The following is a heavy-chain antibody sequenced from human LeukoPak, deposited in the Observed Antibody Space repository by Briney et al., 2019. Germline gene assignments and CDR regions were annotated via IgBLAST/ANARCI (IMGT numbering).Heavy chain of an antibody. V-gene: IGHV4-39*01. CDR3: ARRSTVAGRGRFDP. CDR1: GGSIRSTSYY. D-gene: IGHD6-19*01. Sequence: SETVSLTCTVSGGSIRSTSYYWGWIRQPPGKGLEWLGSADYSGSTYDNPSLKSRVTISVDTSKNQFSLKLISVTAADTAVYYCARRSTVAGRGRFDPWGQGTLVTVSS. J-gene: IGHJ5*02. CDR2: ADYSGST.